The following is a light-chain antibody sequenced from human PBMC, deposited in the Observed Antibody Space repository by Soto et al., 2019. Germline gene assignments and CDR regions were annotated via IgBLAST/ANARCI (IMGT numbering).Light chain of an antibody. CDR1: QSVSSSY. V-gene: IGKV3-20*01. Sequence: EIVLTQSPGTLSLSPGERATLSCRASQSVSSSYLAWYQQKPGQAPRLLIYGASSRATGIPDRFSGSGSRTDFSLTISRLEPEDFAVYYGQQYGSSPRTFGQGTKVEIK. J-gene: IGKJ1*01. CDR3: QQYGSSPRT. CDR2: GAS.